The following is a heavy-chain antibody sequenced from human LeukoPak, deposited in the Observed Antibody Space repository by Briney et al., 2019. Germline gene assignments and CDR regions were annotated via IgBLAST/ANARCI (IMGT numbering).Heavy chain of an antibody. D-gene: IGHD3-3*01. CDR3: ARDFGVVEIGYYFDY. J-gene: IGHJ4*02. Sequence: ASVKVSCKASGYTFTGYYMHWVRQAPGQGLEWMGWINPNSGGTNYAQKLQGRVTMTRDTSISTAYMELSRLSSDDTAVYYCARDFGVVEIGYYFDYWGQGTLVTVSS. V-gene: IGHV1-2*02. CDR2: INPNSGGT. CDR1: GYTFTGYY.